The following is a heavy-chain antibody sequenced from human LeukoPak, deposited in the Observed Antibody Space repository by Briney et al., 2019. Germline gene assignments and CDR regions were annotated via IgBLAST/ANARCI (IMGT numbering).Heavy chain of an antibody. CDR3: ARDSIHYYDSSGYYYSHYYYMDV. CDR1: GYTFTIYG. CDR2: ISAYNGNT. V-gene: IGHV1-18*01. D-gene: IGHD3-22*01. Sequence: ASVKVSCTASGYTFTIYGISWVRQAPGQGLEWVGWISAYNGNTNYAQKLQGRVTMTTDTSTSTAYMELRSLRSDDTAVYYCARDSIHYYDSSGYYYSHYYYMDVWGKGTTVTVSS. J-gene: IGHJ6*03.